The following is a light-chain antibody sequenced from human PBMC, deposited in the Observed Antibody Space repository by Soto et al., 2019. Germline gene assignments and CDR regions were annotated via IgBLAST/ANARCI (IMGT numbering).Light chain of an antibody. CDR2: EVS. CDR3: SSYTSSGTRV. CDR1: TSDVGGYNF. J-gene: IGLJ1*01. V-gene: IGLV2-14*01. Sequence: QSALTQPASVSGSPGQSITISCTGTTSDVGGYNFVSWYQLHPCKAPKLMIFEVSNRPSGVSNRFSGSKSGNTASLTISGLQAEDEADYYCSSYTSSGTRVFGTGTKLTVL.